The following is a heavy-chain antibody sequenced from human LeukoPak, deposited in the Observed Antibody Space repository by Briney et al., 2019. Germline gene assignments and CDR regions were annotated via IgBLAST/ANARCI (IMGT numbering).Heavy chain of an antibody. CDR1: VFTVSSNY. Sequence: GGSLRLSCAASVFTVSSNYMSWGRQAPGKGLEWVSVIYSGGSTYYADSVKGRFTISRDNSKNTLYLQMNSLRAEDTAVYYCARDGIAVAGLATWGQGTLVTVSS. D-gene: IGHD6-19*01. V-gene: IGHV3-53*01. CDR3: ARDGIAVAGLAT. CDR2: IYSGGST. J-gene: IGHJ5*02.